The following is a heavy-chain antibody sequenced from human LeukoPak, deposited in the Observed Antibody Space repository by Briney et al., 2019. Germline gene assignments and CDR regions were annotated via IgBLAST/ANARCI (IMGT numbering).Heavy chain of an antibody. J-gene: IGHJ4*02. D-gene: IGHD2/OR15-2a*01. CDR1: GGSISSSSYY. V-gene: IGHV4-39*01. CDR2: IYYSGST. Sequence: PSETLSLTCTVSGGSISSSSYYWGWIRQPPGKGLEWIGSIYYSGSTYYNPSLKSRVTISVDTSKNQFSLKLSSVTAADTAVYXCARNRPQPYFDYWGQGTLVTVSS. CDR3: ARNRPQPYFDY.